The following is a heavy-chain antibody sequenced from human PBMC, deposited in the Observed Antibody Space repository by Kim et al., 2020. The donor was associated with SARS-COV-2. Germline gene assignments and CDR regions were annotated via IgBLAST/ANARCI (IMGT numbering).Heavy chain of an antibody. D-gene: IGHD3-3*01. CDR3: ARDLGYDFWSGYSDAFDI. Sequence: GGSLRLSCAASGFTFSDYYMSWIRQAPGKGLEWVSYISSSGSTIYYADSVKGRFTISRDNAKNSLYLQMNSLRAEDTAVYYCARDLGYDFWSGYSDAFDIWGQGTMVTVSS. J-gene: IGHJ3*02. CDR2: ISSSGSTI. V-gene: IGHV3-11*01. CDR1: GFTFSDYY.